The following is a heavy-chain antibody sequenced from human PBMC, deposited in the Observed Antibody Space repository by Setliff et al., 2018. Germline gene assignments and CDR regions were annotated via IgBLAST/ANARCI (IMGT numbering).Heavy chain of an antibody. J-gene: IGHJ4*02. V-gene: IGHV4-38-2*01. CDR3: ARLRYDGSGSYLDY. CDR2: IYHSGST. CDR1: GYSISSGYY. Sequence: SETLSLTCAVSGYSISSGYYWGWIRQPPGKGLEWIGSIYHSGSTYYNPSLKSRVTISVDKSKNQFSLKLSSMTAADTAVYYCARLRYDGSGSYLDYWGQGTLVTVSS. D-gene: IGHD3-10*01.